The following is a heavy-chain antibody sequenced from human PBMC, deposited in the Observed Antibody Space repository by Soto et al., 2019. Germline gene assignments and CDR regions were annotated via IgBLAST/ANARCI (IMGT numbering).Heavy chain of an antibody. CDR2: IGPESGAT. V-gene: IGHV1-2*02. J-gene: IGHJ4*02. Sequence: GASVKVSCKASGYTFSGHYIHWVRQAPEQGPEWMGEIGPESGATRYAQKFQGRVTMTREMSITTVYMELTNLSPDDTAVYYCGKGRSGQIVVFYWGQGTPVTVS. D-gene: IGHD5-12*01. CDR3: GKGRSGQIVVFY. CDR1: GYTFSGHY.